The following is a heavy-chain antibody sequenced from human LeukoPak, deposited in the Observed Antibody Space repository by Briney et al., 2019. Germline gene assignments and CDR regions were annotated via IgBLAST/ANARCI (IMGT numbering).Heavy chain of an antibody. CDR1: GGSFRGYY. CDR3: ASLVYYGSSAGAFDI. Sequence: PSETLSLTCAVYGGSFRGYYWSWIRQPPGKGLEWIGEINHSGSTYYNPSLKSRVTISVDRSKNQFSLKLSSVTAADTAVYYCASLVYYGSSAGAFDIWGQGTMVTVSS. V-gene: IGHV4-34*01. J-gene: IGHJ3*02. D-gene: IGHD3-22*01. CDR2: INHSGST.